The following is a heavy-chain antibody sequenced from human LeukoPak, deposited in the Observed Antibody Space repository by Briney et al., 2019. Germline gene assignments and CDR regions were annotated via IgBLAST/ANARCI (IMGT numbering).Heavy chain of an antibody. D-gene: IGHD4/OR15-4a*01. CDR2: IKPDSGAT. J-gene: IGHJ4*02. Sequence: GASVKVSCKASGYTFTVHYMHWLRQAPGQGLEWMGWIKPDSGATNFAQNFQGRVTMTSDTSINTAYMELSSLTPDDTAMYYCARDHDYGPDYWGQGTLVTVSA. CDR3: ARDHDYGPDY. CDR1: GYTFTVHY. V-gene: IGHV1-2*02.